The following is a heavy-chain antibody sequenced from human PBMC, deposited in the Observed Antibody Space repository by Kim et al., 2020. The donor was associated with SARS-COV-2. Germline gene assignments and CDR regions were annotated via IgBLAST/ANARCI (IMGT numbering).Heavy chain of an antibody. CDR3: ASDDYSISLGPYCGGDCFHYYGRDV. V-gene: IGHV3-48*02. CDR1: GFTFSSYS. Sequence: GGSLRLSCAASGFTFSSYSMNWVRQAPGKGLEWVSYISSSSSTIYYADSVKGRFTISRDNAKNSLYLQMNSLRDEDTAVYYCASDDYSISLGPYCGGDCFHYYGRDVWGQGTTVTVSS. D-gene: IGHD2-21*02. CDR2: ISSSSSTI. J-gene: IGHJ6*02.